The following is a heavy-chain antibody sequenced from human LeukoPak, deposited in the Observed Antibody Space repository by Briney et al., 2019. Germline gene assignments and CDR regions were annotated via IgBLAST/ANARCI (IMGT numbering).Heavy chain of an antibody. CDR3: ARDRGGYSGYESYFDY. Sequence: SETLPLTCTVSGYSISSGYYWGWIRQPPGKGLEWIGSIYHSGSTYYNPSLKSRVTISVDTSKNQFSLKLSSVTAADTAVYYCARDRGGYSGYESYFDYWGQGTLVTVSS. CDR1: GYSISSGYY. V-gene: IGHV4-38-2*02. CDR2: IYHSGST. J-gene: IGHJ4*02. D-gene: IGHD5-12*01.